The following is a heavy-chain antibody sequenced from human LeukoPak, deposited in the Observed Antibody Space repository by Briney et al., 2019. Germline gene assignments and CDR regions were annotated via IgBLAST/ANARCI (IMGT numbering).Heavy chain of an antibody. CDR3: APRNSAGAFDF. D-gene: IGHD4-23*01. CDR2: TYYGGGT. Sequence: SETLSLTCTVSGGSISTGGYYWSWIRQHPGKGLEWIGYTYYGGGTFYNPSLKSRATISVDASKNQFSLKLTSVTAADTAVYYCAPRNSAGAFDFWGLGTMVTVSS. CDR1: GGSISTGGYY. J-gene: IGHJ3*01. V-gene: IGHV4-31*03.